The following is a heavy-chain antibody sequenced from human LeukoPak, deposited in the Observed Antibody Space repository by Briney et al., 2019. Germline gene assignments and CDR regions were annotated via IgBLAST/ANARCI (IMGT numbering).Heavy chain of an antibody. CDR2: IIPIFGTA. Sequence: SVKVSCKASGGTFSSYAISWVRQAPGQGLEWMGGIIPIFGTANYAQKFQGRVTITADESTSTAYMELSSLRSEGTAVYYCARVGTTVTTYPYYYYGMDVWGQGTTVTVSS. D-gene: IGHD4-17*01. J-gene: IGHJ6*02. V-gene: IGHV1-69*01. CDR3: ARVGTTVTTYPYYYYGMDV. CDR1: GGTFSSYA.